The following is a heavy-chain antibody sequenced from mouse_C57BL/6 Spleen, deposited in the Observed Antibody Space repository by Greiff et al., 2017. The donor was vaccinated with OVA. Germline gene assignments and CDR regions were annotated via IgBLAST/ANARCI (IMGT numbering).Heavy chain of an antibody. CDR2: ISSGSSTI. V-gene: IGHV5-17*01. J-gene: IGHJ4*01. CDR1: GFTFSDYG. Sequence: EVMFVESGGGLVKPGGSLKLSCAASGFTFSDYGMHWVRQAPEQGLEWVAYISSGSSTIYYADTVKGRFTIARDNAKNTLFLQMTSLRSEDTAMYYCARGGGLRLYYYAMDYWGQGTSVTVSS. D-gene: IGHD2-2*01. CDR3: ARGGGLRLYYYAMDY.